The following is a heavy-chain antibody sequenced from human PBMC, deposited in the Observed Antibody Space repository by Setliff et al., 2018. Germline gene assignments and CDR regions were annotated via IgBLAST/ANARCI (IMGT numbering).Heavy chain of an antibody. Sequence: ASVKVSCKASGYTFTNYGINWVRQAPGRGLEWMGWITAYDGNTHYAQKLQGRATMTADASTSTANMELRGLRSDDTAVYYCTRGPKDFVVLAAAACFDFWGQGTLVTVSS. CDR3: TRGPKDFVVLAAAACFDF. CDR2: ITAYDGNT. CDR1: GYTFTNYG. D-gene: IGHD2-15*01. J-gene: IGHJ4*02. V-gene: IGHV1-18*01.